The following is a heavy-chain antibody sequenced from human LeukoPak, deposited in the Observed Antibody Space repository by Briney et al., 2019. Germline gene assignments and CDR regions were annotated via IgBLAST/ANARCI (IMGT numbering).Heavy chain of an antibody. J-gene: IGHJ4*02. D-gene: IGHD6-13*01. CDR2: MNPNSGNT. CDR3: ARGRKPQRPGTARSSSWEYFDY. CDR1: GYTFTSYD. V-gene: IGHV1-8*01. Sequence: GASVKVSCKASGYTFTSYDINWVRQATGQGLEWVGWMNPNSGNTGYAQKFQGRVTMTRNTSISTAYMELSSLRSEDTAVYYCARGRKPQRPGTARSSSWEYFDYWGQRTLVTVSS.